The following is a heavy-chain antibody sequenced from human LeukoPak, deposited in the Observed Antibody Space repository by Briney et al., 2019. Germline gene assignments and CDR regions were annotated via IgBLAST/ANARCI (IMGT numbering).Heavy chain of an antibody. CDR1: GRSISSYY. CDR3: ARVVVSSSWWVGSEWFDP. V-gene: IGHV4-59*07. CDR2: IFYSGSI. Sequence: WDPLSLTYTVSGRSISSYYWSWIRQPPGKGLEWIGYIFYSGSINYNPSLKSRVSIAVDTSKNQFSLKLSSVTAADTAVHYCARVVVSSSWWVGSEWFDPWGQATLDTVSS. J-gene: IGHJ5*02. D-gene: IGHD6-13*01.